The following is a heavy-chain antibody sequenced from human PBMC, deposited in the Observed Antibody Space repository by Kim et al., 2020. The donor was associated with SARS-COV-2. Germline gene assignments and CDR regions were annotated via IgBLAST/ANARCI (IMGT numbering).Heavy chain of an antibody. J-gene: IGHJ4*02. V-gene: IGHV1-18*01. D-gene: IGHD4-17*01. CDR3: ARDKYYGDYYFDY. Sequence: SAQKLQGRVTMTTDTTTSTAYMELRSLRSDDTAVYYCARDKYYGDYYFDYWGQGTLVTVSS.